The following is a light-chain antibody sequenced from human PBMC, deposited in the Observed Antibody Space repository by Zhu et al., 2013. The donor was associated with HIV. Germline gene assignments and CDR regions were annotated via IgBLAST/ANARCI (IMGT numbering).Light chain of an antibody. CDR1: QTIKNF. CDR2: GAS. Sequence: IQVTQSPSALSAQVGDRVTISCRASQTIKNFLNWYQQKPGKAPRLLIYGASILESDVPSRFIGSGSGTDFTLTIISVQAEDLATYYCQQSYSTPSSFGQGTRLDIK. CDR3: QQSYSTPSS. V-gene: IGKV1-39*01. J-gene: IGKJ2*03.